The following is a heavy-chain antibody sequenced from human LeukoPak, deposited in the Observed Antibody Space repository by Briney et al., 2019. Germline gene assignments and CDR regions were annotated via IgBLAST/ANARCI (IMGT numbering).Heavy chain of an antibody. J-gene: IGHJ6*03. CDR1: GFTFSDYY. V-gene: IGHV3-11*04. Sequence: GGSLRLSCAASGFTFSDYYMTWIHQAPGKGLEWVSYISSSGSTIYYADSVKGRFTISRDNAKNSLYLQMNSLRAEDTAVYYCARVVSGSYVDYYYYYMDVWGKGTTVTISS. CDR2: ISSSGSTI. CDR3: ARVVSGSYVDYYYYYMDV. D-gene: IGHD3-10*01.